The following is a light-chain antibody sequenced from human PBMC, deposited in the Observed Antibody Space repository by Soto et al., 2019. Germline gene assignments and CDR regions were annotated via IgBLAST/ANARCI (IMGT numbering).Light chain of an antibody. Sequence: EIVLTQSPGTLSLSPGERATLSCRASQSVSNSYLAWYQQRPGQAPRLLIYGASSRATGIPDRFSGSGSGTDFTLTISRLEAEDFAVYYCQQYGSFPLTFGGGTKVEIK. CDR1: QSVSNSY. CDR3: QQYGSFPLT. CDR2: GAS. V-gene: IGKV3-20*01. J-gene: IGKJ4*01.